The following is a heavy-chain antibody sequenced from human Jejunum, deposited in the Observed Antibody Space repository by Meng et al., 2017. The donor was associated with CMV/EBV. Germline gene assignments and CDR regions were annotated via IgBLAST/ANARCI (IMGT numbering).Heavy chain of an antibody. Sequence: ASGVTFNRSPRSWVRQTPGKGREWVSTIGVGGADTYHTESGEGRFTIARDDSKNTLYLQMSSLRAEDTALYYCAKKKDFSGNSGFDYWGQGTLVTVSS. D-gene: IGHD4-23*01. V-gene: IGHV3-23*01. CDR1: GVTFNRSP. J-gene: IGHJ4*02. CDR2: IGVGGADT. CDR3: AKKKDFSGNSGFDY.